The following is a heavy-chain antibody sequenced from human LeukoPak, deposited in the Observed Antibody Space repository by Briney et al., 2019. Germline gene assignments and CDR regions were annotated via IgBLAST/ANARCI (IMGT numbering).Heavy chain of an antibody. V-gene: IGHV3-48*03. Sequence: GGSLRLSCAASGFTFSSYEMNWVRQAPGKGLEWVSYISSSGSTIYYADSVKGRFSISRDNAKNSLYLQMNSLRAEDTAVYDCARSPPYDFWSGPRPYYFDYWGQGTLVTVSS. D-gene: IGHD3-3*01. CDR3: ARSPPYDFWSGPRPYYFDY. CDR2: ISSSGSTI. J-gene: IGHJ4*02. CDR1: GFTFSSYE.